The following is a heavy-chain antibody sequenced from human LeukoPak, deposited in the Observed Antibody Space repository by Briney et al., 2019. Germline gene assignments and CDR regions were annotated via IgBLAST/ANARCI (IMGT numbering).Heavy chain of an antibody. D-gene: IGHD3-10*01. CDR3: SREFGSAFDP. CDR2: ISYSGNT. J-gene: IGHJ5*02. V-gene: IGHV4-59*01. CDR1: GGSISGYF. Sequence: SETLSLTCTVSGGSISGYFWSCIRQTPGKGLEWIGYISYSGNTNHDPSLKSRVTISLDTSKNQFSLKVRSVTAADTAVYYCSREFGSAFDPWGQGTPVTVSS.